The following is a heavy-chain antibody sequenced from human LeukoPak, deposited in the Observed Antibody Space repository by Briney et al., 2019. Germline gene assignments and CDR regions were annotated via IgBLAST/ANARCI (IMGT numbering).Heavy chain of an antibody. J-gene: IGHJ4*02. CDR1: GFTFSNYD. CDR2: IDTAGDT. V-gene: IGHV3-13*01. D-gene: IGHD2-15*01. Sequence: GGSLRLSCAVSGFTFSNYDMHWVRQATGKGLEWVSGIDTAGDTYYPGSVEGRFTISRENAKNSLYLQMNSLRAGDTAVYYCARVYCSGGICHFDYWGQGTLVTVSS. CDR3: ARVYCSGGICHFDY.